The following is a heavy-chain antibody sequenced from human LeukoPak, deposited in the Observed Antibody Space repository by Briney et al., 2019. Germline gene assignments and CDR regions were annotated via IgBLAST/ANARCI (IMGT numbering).Heavy chain of an antibody. CDR1: RFTFTAYY. CDR3: ARELNYYSDY. V-gene: IGHV1-2*02. Sequence: ASVKVSCKACRFTFTAYYIHWVRQAPGQGLEWMGWINANAGGTNYAQKFQGRVTVTRDTSINTAYMELSGLTSDDTAVYYCARELNYYSDYWGQGTLVTVSS. CDR2: INANAGGT. J-gene: IGHJ4*02. D-gene: IGHD3-22*01.